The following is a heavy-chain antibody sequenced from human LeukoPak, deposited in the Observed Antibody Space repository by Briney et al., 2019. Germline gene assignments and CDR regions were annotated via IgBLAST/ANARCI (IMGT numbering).Heavy chain of an antibody. V-gene: IGHV3-30*02. CDR2: LRYDGSNK. D-gene: IGHD3-10*01. CDR3: ARHGSITMVRGRLRYYYMDV. J-gene: IGHJ6*03. Sequence: PGGSLRLSCAASGFTFRSYGIHWVRQAPGKGLEWVAFLRYDGSNKYYADAVKGRFTISRDNFKNTLYLQMNSLRAEDTAVYYCARHGSITMVRGRLRYYYMDVWGKGTTVTISS. CDR1: GFTFRSYG.